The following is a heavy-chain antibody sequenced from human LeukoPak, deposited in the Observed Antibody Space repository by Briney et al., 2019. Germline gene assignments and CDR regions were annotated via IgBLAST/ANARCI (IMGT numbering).Heavy chain of an antibody. CDR1: GGSFSGYY. V-gene: IGHV4-34*01. CDR2: INHSGST. J-gene: IGHJ4*01. CDR3: VRDPRNWNYFDY. D-gene: IGHD1-20*01. Sequence: SETLSLTCAVYGGSFSGYYWSWIRQPPGKGLEWIGEINHSGSTNYNPPLKSRVTISVDTSKNQFSLKLSSVTAADTAVYYCVRDPRNWNYFDYWGHGILVTVSS.